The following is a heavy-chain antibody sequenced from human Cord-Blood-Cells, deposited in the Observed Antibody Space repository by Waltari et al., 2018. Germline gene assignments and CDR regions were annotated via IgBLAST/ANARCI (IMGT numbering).Heavy chain of an antibody. Sequence: QLQLQASAPGLVKPSETLSLTCTVSGGSISSSSYYWGWIRQPPGKGLEWIGSIYYSGSTYYNPSLKSRVTISVDTSKNQFSLKLSSVTAADTAVYYCARYGSGSSYYYYYGMDVWGQGTTVTVSS. CDR3: ARYGSGSSYYYYYGMDV. V-gene: IGHV4-39*01. CDR1: GGSISSSSYY. CDR2: IYYSGST. J-gene: IGHJ6*02. D-gene: IGHD3-10*01.